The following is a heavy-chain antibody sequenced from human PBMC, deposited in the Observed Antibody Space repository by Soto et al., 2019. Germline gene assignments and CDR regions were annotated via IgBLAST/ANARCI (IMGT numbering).Heavy chain of an antibody. Sequence: PSETLSLTCAVSGFSISSGYYWGWIRQPPGRGLEWIGSIYHSGNTHYTLSLKIRITISIDTSKNQFSLKLKSVTAVDTAVYYCAREYSSSAGWFDPWGQGTLVTVSS. D-gene: IGHD3-22*01. CDR2: IYHSGNT. V-gene: IGHV4-38-2*02. J-gene: IGHJ5*02. CDR3: AREYSSSAGWFDP. CDR1: GFSISSGYY.